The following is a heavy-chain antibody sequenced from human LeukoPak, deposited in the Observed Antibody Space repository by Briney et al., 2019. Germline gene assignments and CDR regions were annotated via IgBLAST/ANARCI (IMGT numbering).Heavy chain of an antibody. V-gene: IGHV1-2*02. D-gene: IGHD5/OR15-5a*01. CDR3: AREVWVSRCFDS. CDR2: TNPKTGTT. J-gene: IGHJ4*02. Sequence: GASVKVSCKASGYTFTGYYMHWVRQAPGQGLEWMGWTNPKTGTTNSAQKFQGRVTMTRDTSTSTAYMELSRLSSDDTAVYYCAREVWVSRCFDSWGQGTLVTVSS. CDR1: GYTFTGYY.